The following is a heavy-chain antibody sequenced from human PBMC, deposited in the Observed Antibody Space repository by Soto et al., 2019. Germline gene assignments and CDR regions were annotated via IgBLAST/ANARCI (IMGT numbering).Heavy chain of an antibody. Sequence: EVQLVESGGGLVQPGRSLRLSCAASGFTFDDYAMHWVRQAPGKGLEWVSGIDWNSANTGYAQSVMGRFTISRDNARNSLYLQMDSLRPDDTALYYCANCSMVVSASASAFDYWGQGTLVTVSS. J-gene: IGHJ4*02. V-gene: IGHV3-9*01. CDR1: GFTFDDYA. CDR3: ANCSMVVSASASAFDY. D-gene: IGHD2-15*01. CDR2: IDWNSANT.